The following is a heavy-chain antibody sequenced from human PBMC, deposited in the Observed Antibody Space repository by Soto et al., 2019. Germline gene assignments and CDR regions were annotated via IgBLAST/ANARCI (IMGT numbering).Heavy chain of an antibody. V-gene: IGHV3-30-3*01. J-gene: IGHJ6*02. CDR3: ARDFEVPDVDTAMPRSSYYYYGMDV. D-gene: IGHD5-18*01. CDR1: GFTFSGYN. CDR2: ISYDGSNK. Sequence: PGGSLRLSCAASGFTFSGYNMHWVRQAPGKGLEWVAVISYDGSNKYYADSVKGRFTISRDNSKNTLYLQMNSLRAEDTAVYYCARDFEVPDVDTAMPRSSYYYYGMDVWGQGTTVTVSS.